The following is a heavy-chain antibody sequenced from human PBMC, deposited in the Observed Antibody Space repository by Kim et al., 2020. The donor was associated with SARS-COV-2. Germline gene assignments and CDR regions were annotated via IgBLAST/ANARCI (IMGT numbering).Heavy chain of an antibody. J-gene: IGHJ6*02. CDR3: ARILVYSGTYYHFAYGMDV. V-gene: IGHV4-4*02. D-gene: IGHD3-10*01. Sequence: SETLSLTCSVSGVSITNPNGWNWVRQAPGKGLEWIGEIYHSGTSNYNPSLKGRIIISVDKSRNQFSLNLSPVTAADTAVYYCARILVYSGTYYHFAYGMDVWGQGTTVTVSS. CDR1: GVSITNPNG. CDR2: IYHSGTS.